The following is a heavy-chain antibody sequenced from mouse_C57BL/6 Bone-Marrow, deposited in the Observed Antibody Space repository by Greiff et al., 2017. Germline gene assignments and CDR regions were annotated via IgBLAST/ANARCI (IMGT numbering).Heavy chain of an antibody. Sequence: VQLQESGAELARPGASVKMSCKASGYTFTSYTMHWVKQRPGQGLEWIGYINPSSGYTKYNQKFKDKATLTADKSSSTAYMQLSSLTSEGSAVYCGARLAGLDYWGQGTTLTVSA. CDR2: INPSSGYT. V-gene: IGHV1-4*01. CDR3: ARLAGLDY. J-gene: IGHJ2*01. D-gene: IGHD3-1*01. CDR1: GYTFTSYT.